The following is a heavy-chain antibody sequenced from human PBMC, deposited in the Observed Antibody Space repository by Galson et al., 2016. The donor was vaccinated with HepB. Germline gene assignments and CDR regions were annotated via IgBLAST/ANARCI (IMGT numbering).Heavy chain of an antibody. CDR3: AIEDGHPRYYFNGKDV. J-gene: IGHJ6*02. Sequence: SVKVSCKASGYTFTTYGISWVRQAPGQGLEWMGWISGYNGNTHYAQKFQDRVTCTRDTSTGAAYMDLWSLTSDDTAVYYCAIEDGHPRYYFNGKDVWGQGTTVTVSS. D-gene: IGHD3-10*01. CDR2: ISGYNGNT. V-gene: IGHV1-18*01. CDR1: GYTFTTYG.